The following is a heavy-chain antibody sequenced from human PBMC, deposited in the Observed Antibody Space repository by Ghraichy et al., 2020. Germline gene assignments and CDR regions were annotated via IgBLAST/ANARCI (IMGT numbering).Heavy chain of an antibody. J-gene: IGHJ4*02. CDR1: GFTFSSYA. V-gene: IGHV3-30-3*01. D-gene: IGHD3-22*01. CDR2: ISYDGSNK. Sequence: LSLTCAASGFTFSSYAMHWVRQAQGKGLEWVAVISYDGSNKYSDSVKGRFTISRDNSKNTLYLQMNSLRAEDTAVYYCARDAYYYDSSGSRFDYWGQGTLVTVSS. CDR3: ARDAYYYDSSGSRFDY.